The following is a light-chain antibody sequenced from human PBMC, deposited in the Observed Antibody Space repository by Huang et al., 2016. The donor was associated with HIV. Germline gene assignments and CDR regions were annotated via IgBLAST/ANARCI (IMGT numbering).Light chain of an antibody. Sequence: PGDRVTLSCRASQSVNSSYLTWYQHNPGQAPRLLMYGASTRATGIPARFSGRGSGTDFTLTVSSLQPEDFAVYYCQQDYNLPWTFGQGTKVEIK. J-gene: IGKJ1*01. CDR1: QSVNSSY. CDR2: GAS. CDR3: QQDYNLPWT. V-gene: IGKV3D-7*01.